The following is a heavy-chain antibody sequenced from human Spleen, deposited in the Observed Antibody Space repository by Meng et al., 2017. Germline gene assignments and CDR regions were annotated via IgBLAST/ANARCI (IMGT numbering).Heavy chain of an antibody. D-gene: IGHD6-13*01. CDR1: GYSFTAYA. V-gene: IGHV7-4-1*02. CDR2: INTYNGNP. CDR3: ARHRSSSWSDY. Sequence: QLVKSGFELKKPGASVKVFCKASGYSFTAYAMAWVRQVPGQGLEWMGWINTYNGNPTYAQDFTGRFVFSLDTSVSTAYLQISGLKAEDTAVYYCARHRSSSWSDYWGQGTLVTVSS. J-gene: IGHJ4*02.